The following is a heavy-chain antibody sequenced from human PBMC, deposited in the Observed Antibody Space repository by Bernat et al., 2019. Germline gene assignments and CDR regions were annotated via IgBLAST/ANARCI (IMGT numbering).Heavy chain of an antibody. V-gene: IGHV3-21*01. J-gene: IGHJ5*02. CDR3: ARGTGYCSGGSCYSSFDP. Sequence: EVQLVESGGGLVKPGGSLRLSCAASGFTFSSYSMNWVRQAPGKGLEWVSSISSSSSYIYYTDSGKGRFTIARDNANNSLYLQMNSLRAEDTAVYYCARGTGYCSGGSCYSSFDPWGQGTLVTVSS. CDR2: ISSSSSYI. D-gene: IGHD2-15*01. CDR1: GFTFSSYS.